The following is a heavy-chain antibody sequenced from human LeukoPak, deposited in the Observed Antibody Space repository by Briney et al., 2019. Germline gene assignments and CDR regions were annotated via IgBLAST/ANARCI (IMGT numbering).Heavy chain of an antibody. Sequence: PGGSLRLSCAASGFSVSNSYMYWVRQAPGKGLEWVSFFYKGDSTYYADSVKGRFTISRDNSKNTLYLQMNSLRAEDTAVYYCAKLGSSGYPPRYFDYWGQGTLVTVSS. CDR3: AKLGSSGYPPRYFDY. V-gene: IGHV3-53*01. D-gene: IGHD5-12*01. J-gene: IGHJ4*02. CDR1: GFSVSNSY. CDR2: FYKGDST.